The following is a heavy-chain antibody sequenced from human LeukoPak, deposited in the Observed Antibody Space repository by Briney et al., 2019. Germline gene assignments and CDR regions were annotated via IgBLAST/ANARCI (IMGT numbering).Heavy chain of an antibody. CDR2: TYYRSKWYN. CDR3: AGGSSSSWPNYYYYYMDA. Sequence: SQTLSLTCAISGDSVSSNSAAWNWIRQSPSRGLEWLGRTYYRSKWYNDYAVSVKSRITINPDTSKNQFSLQLNSVTPEDTAVYYCAGGSSSSWPNYYYYYMDAWGKGTTVTVSS. J-gene: IGHJ6*03. V-gene: IGHV6-1*01. D-gene: IGHD6-13*01. CDR1: GDSVSSNSAA.